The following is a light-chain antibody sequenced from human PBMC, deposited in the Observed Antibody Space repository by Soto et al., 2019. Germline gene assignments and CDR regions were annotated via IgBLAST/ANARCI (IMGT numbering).Light chain of an antibody. Sequence: EIVLTQSPGTLSLSPGERATLSCRSSQSVSSSYLAWYQQKAGQAPRLLIYGASTRATGIPARFSGSGSGTDFTLTISSLEPEDFAVYYCQQRSNWPITFGQGTRLEI. V-gene: IGKV3D-20*02. J-gene: IGKJ5*01. CDR1: QSVSSSY. CDR2: GAS. CDR3: QQRSNWPIT.